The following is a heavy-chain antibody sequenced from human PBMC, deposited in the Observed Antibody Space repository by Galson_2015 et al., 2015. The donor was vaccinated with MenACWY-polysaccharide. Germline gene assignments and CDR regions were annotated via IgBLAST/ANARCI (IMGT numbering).Heavy chain of an antibody. CDR2: IKQDGSEK. D-gene: IGHD3-22*01. CDR3: ARDPLDSSGYTRGSVFDL. Sequence: SLRLSCAASGFTFGSFWMSWVRQAPGKGLEWVAIIKQDGSEKYYVDSVKGRFSISRDNAKNSLYLQMNSLRSEDTAVYYCARDPLDSSGYTRGSVFDLWGRGTLVTVSS. V-gene: IGHV3-7*01. CDR1: GFTFGSFW. J-gene: IGHJ2*01.